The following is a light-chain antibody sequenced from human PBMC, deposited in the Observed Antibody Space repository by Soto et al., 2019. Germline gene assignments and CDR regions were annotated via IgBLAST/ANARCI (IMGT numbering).Light chain of an antibody. CDR2: KAS. V-gene: IGKV1-5*03. Sequence: DIQMTQSPSTLSASIGDRVTITCRASQSISSWLSWYQQKPGKAPTLLLNKASILESGDPSRFSSSGSGTEFSLTISSLQPEYFATYYCQQYNTYWTFAQGTKVEIK. CDR3: QQYNTYWT. J-gene: IGKJ1*01. CDR1: QSISSW.